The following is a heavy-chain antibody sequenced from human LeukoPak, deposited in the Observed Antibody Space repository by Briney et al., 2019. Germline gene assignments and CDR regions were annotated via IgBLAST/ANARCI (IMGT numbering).Heavy chain of an antibody. CDR3: ARVAIFGVGGWFDP. D-gene: IGHD3-3*01. CDR1: GYTFTSYG. J-gene: IGHJ5*02. Sequence: ASLKVSCKASGYTFTSYGISWVLQAPGHGLEWMGWISAYNGNTNYAQKLQGRVTMTTDTSTSTAYMELRSLRSDDTAVYYCARVAIFGVGGWFDPWGQGTLVTVSS. CDR2: ISAYNGNT. V-gene: IGHV1-18*01.